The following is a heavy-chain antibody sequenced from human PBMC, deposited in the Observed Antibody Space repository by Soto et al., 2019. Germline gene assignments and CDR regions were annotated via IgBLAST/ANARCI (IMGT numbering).Heavy chain of an antibody. CDR3: AIGGGDYNYLDY. V-gene: IGHV3-74*01. D-gene: IGHD3-9*01. CDR1: GFLFNTYW. Sequence: EVQLVESGGGLVQPGGSLRLSCAASGFLFNTYWMFWVRQAPRKGLLWVSRIKSDGSSTNYADSVKGRFTISRDNAKNTLYLQMTSLRAADTAVYYCAIGGGDYNYLDYWGQGILVTVSS. J-gene: IGHJ4*02. CDR2: IKSDGSST.